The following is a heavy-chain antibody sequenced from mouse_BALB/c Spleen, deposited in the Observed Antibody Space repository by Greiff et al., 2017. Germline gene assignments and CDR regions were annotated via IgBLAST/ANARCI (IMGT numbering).Heavy chain of an antibody. Sequence: EVQLVESGGGLVQPGGSLKLSCAASGFTFSSYTMSWVRQTPEKRLEWVAYISNGGGSTYYPDTVKGRFTISRDNAKNTLYLQMSSLKSEDTAMYYCARRGYGSSYWYFDVWGAGTTVTVSS. CDR2: ISNGGGST. D-gene: IGHD1-1*01. CDR3: ARRGYGSSYWYFDV. V-gene: IGHV5-12-2*01. J-gene: IGHJ1*01. CDR1: GFTFSSYT.